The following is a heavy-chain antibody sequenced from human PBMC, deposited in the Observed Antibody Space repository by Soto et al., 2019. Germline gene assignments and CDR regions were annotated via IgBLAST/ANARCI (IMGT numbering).Heavy chain of an antibody. CDR3: ARDAPYCSSTSCHNDY. V-gene: IGHV3-33*01. Sequence: PGGSLRLSCAASGFTFSSYFMHWVRQAPGKGLEWVAVIWYDGSNKYYADSVKGRFTISRDNSKNTLYLQMNSLRAEDTAVYYCARDAPYCSSTSCHNDYWGQGTLVTVSS. CDR1: GFTFSSYF. CDR2: IWYDGSNK. J-gene: IGHJ4*02. D-gene: IGHD2-2*01.